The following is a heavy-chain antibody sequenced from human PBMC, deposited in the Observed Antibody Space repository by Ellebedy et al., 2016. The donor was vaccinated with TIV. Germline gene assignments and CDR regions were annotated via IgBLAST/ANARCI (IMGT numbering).Heavy chain of an antibody. CDR3: ARRRCCSSTTGKVKTNLGMMTPSPIDT. CDR1: GYTFTNYD. Sequence: ASVKVSXXTSGYTFTNYDISWVRQAPGQGLEWMGWMNPKSGHTGYAQKFLGRLTLTRNTSANTAYMELSSLKFEDTAVYYSARRRCCSSTTGKVKTNLGMMTPSPIDTWGRGTLVTVSS. J-gene: IGHJ5*02. D-gene: IGHD2-2*01. V-gene: IGHV1-8*02. CDR2: MNPKSGHT.